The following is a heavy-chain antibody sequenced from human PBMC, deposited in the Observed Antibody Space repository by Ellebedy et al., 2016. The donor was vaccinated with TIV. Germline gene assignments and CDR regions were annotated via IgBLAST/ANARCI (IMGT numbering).Heavy chain of an antibody. CDR3: ARSGYSYGYGQVY. V-gene: IGHV3-48*04. Sequence: GESLKISXAASGFTFSSYAMNWVRQAPGKGLEWVSYISSSSSTIYYADSVKGRFTISRDNAKNSLYLQMNSLRAEDTAVYYCARSGYSYGYGQVYWGQGTLVTVSS. CDR2: ISSSSSTI. D-gene: IGHD5-18*01. CDR1: GFTFSSYA. J-gene: IGHJ4*02.